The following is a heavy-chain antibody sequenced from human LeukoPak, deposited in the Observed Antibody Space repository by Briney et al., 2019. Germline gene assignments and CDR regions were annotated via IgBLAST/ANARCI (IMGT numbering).Heavy chain of an antibody. V-gene: IGHV5-51*01. D-gene: IGHD2-15*01. CDR2: IYPGDSDT. J-gene: IGHJ4*02. Sequence: GESLKISCKGSGYSFTSYWIGWVRQMPGKGLEWMGIIYPGDSDTRYSPSFQGQVTISADKSISIAYLQWGSLKASDTAMYYCARGGGHCNGGHCYAPEFWGQGTLVTVSS. CDR1: GYSFTSYW. CDR3: ARGGGHCNGGHCYAPEF.